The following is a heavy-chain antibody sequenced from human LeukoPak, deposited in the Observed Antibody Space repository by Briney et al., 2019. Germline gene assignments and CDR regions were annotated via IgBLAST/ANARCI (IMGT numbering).Heavy chain of an antibody. J-gene: IGHJ4*02. Sequence: SETLSLTCTVSGGSISSGGYYWSWIRQPPGKGLEWIGYIYHSGSTYYNPSLKSRVTISVDRSKNQFSLKLSSVTAADTAVYYCASYYSSSWYEPYWGQGTLVTVSS. D-gene: IGHD6-13*01. CDR1: GGSISSGGYY. CDR3: ASYYSSSWYEPY. CDR2: IYHSGST. V-gene: IGHV4-30-2*01.